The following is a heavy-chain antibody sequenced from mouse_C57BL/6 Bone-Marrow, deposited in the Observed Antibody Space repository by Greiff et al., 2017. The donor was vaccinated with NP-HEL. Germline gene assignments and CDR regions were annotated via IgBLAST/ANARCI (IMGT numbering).Heavy chain of an antibody. CDR3: ARNYLGFAY. J-gene: IGHJ3*01. V-gene: IGHV2-9-1*01. CDR2: IWTGGGT. Sequence: VKVVESGPGLVAPSQSLSITCTVSGFSLTSYAISWVRQPPGKGLEWLGVIWTGGGTNYTSALKSRLSISKDNYKSQVFLKMNSLQTDDTSRYYCARNYLGFAYWGQGTLVTVSA. D-gene: IGHD4-1*01. CDR1: GFSLTSYA.